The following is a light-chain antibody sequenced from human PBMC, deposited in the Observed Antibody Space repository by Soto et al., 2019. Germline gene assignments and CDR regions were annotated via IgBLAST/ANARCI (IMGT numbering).Light chain of an antibody. V-gene: IGLV2-14*03. J-gene: IGLJ3*02. Sequence: QSALTQPASVSGSPGQAITISCTGTSSDVGAYNSVSWYQQHPGKAPKLMIYDVSNRPSGVSNRFSGSKSGNTASLTISGLQAEDDADYYCGSSTSSSTGVFGVGTLLTFL. CDR3: GSSTSSSTGV. CDR1: SSDVGAYNS. CDR2: DVS.